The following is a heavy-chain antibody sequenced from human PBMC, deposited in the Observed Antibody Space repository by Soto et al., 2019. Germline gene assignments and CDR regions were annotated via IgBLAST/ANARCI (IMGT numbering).Heavy chain of an antibody. CDR3: ARPFLSYNWFDP. D-gene: IGHD3-3*02. Sequence: QLQLMQSGAEVKKPGSSVKVSCKASGGTFSSYAISWLRQAPGQGLEWMGGIIPSFDTPNYAQKFQGRVKITTDESTSTAYMELSSLRSEDTAVYYCARPFLSYNWFDPSGQGTLVTVSS. V-gene: IGHV1-69*01. CDR2: IIPSFDTP. J-gene: IGHJ5*02. CDR1: GGTFSSYA.